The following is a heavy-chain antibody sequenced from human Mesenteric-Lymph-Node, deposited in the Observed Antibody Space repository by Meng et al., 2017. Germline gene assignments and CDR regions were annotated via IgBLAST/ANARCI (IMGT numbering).Heavy chain of an antibody. CDR3: AKLVRN. Sequence: VALGGGVVQPRRSLGLSWSASGFSFRRYGRHGVRQAQGMGLEWVGVIWHDGTNEYYADTVKVRFTISRDNSKNTMYLQMSRLTVEDTALYDCAKLVRNWGQGTLVTVSS. CDR2: IWHDGTNE. V-gene: IGHV3-33*06. CDR1: GFSFRRYG. J-gene: IGHJ4*02.